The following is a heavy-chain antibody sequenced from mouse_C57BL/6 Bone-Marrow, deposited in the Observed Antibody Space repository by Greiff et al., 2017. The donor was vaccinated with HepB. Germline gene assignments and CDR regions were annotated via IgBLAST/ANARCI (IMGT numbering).Heavy chain of an antibody. Sequence: VKLVESGPGLVAPSQSLSITCTVSGFSLTSYAISWVRQPPGKGLEWLGVIWTGGGTNYNSALKSRLSISKDNSKSQVFLKMNSLQTDDTARYYCARMDDGYYVWYFDVWGTGTTVTVSS. CDR2: IWTGGGT. J-gene: IGHJ1*03. CDR1: GFSLTSYA. V-gene: IGHV2-9-1*01. CDR3: ARMDDGYYVWYFDV. D-gene: IGHD2-3*01.